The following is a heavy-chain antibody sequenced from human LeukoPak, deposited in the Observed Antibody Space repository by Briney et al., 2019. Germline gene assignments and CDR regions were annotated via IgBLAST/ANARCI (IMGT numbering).Heavy chain of an antibody. D-gene: IGHD2-2*01. V-gene: IGHV4-59*01. CDR3: ARVPAMAPYYYYMDV. CDR2: IYYSGST. Sequence: PSETLSLTCTVSGGSISSYYWSWIRQPPGKGLEWIGYIYYSGSTNYNPSLKSRVTISVDTSKNQFSLKLSSVTAADTAVYYCARVPAMAPYYYYMDVWGKGTTVTISS. CDR1: GGSISSYY. J-gene: IGHJ6*03.